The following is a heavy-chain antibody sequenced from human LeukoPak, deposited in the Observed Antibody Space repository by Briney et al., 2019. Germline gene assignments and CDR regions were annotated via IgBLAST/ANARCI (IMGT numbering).Heavy chain of an antibody. CDR2: IYYSGST. CDR1: GGSISSYY. Sequence: KPSETLSLTCTVSGGSISSYYWSWIRQPPGKGLEWIGYIYYSGSTNYNLSLKSRVTISVDTSKNQFSLKLSSVTVADTAVYYCAGHTYTGLGDYWGQGTLVTVSS. V-gene: IGHV4-59*01. CDR3: AGHTYTGLGDY. D-gene: IGHD6-19*01. J-gene: IGHJ4*02.